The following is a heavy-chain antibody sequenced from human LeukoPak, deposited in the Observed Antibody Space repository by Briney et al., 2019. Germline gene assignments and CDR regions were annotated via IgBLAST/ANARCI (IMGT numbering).Heavy chain of an antibody. J-gene: IGHJ4*02. D-gene: IGHD6-19*01. CDR2: IIPIFGTA. CDR3: ARIAVAGSLYFDY. Sequence: GASVKVSCKASGGTFSSYAISWVRQAPGQGLEWIGRIIPIFGTANYAQKFQGRVTITTDGSTSTAYMELSSLRSEDTAVYYCARIAVAGSLYFDYWGQGTLVTVSS. CDR1: GGTFSSYA. V-gene: IGHV1-69*05.